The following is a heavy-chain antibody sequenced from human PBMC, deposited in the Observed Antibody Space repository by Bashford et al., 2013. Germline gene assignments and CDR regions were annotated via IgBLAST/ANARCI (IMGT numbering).Heavy chain of an antibody. V-gene: IGHV3-23*01. D-gene: IGHD2/OR15-2a*01. Sequence: GGSLRLSCAASGFSFSSCAMTWVRQAPGKGLEWVSAVSGSGSNTYYADSVKGRFTISRDNSKNTLYLQMNGLRPEDSAVYYCAKERQGYFKSVDVWGQGTTVTVSS. CDR1: GFSFSSCA. CDR2: VSGSGSNT. J-gene: IGHJ6*02. CDR3: AKERQGYFKSVDV.